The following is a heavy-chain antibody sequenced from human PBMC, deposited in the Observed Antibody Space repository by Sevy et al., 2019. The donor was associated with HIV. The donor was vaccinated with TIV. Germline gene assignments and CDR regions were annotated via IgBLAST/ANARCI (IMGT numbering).Heavy chain of an antibody. V-gene: IGHV1-18*01. CDR3: ARISTVRGKFNWFDP. CDR2: IGAYNGNI. J-gene: IGHJ5*02. D-gene: IGHD3-10*01. CDR1: GYTFDGYG. Sequence: ASVKVSCKASGYTFDGYGISWVRQALGQGLEWMGWIGAYNGNIKYAQNIQDRVTMTTDASTSTAYMELRSLRSDDTAVYFCARISTVRGKFNWFDPWGQGTLVTVSS.